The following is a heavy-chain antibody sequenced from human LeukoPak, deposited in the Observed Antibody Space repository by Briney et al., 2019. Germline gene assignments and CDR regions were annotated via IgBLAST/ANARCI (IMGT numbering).Heavy chain of an antibody. Sequence: PSETLSLTCSVSGGSISSTSYYWDWIRQPPGKGLEWIGNIYYSGSTYYNPSLKSRVTMSIDTSKNQFSLNLNSVTAADTAVYYCARDGNGNDYWGQGTLVTVSS. CDR1: GGSISSTSYY. J-gene: IGHJ4*02. V-gene: IGHV4-39*07. CDR3: ARDGNGNDY. D-gene: IGHD1-26*01. CDR2: IYYSGST.